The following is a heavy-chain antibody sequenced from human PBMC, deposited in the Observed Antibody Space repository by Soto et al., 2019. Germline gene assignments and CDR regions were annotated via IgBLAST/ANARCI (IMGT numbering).Heavy chain of an antibody. CDR2: IRQSGDRS. J-gene: IGHJ4*02. V-gene: IGHV3-23*01. D-gene: IGHD3-10*01. CDR1: GFIFSNFA. CDR3: VNAVRTRLDN. Sequence: PGGSLRLSCAASGFIFSNFAMYWVRRAPGKGLEWVSSIRQSGDRSSYADSAKGRFTISRDNSKNTLYLQMNGLRLDDTAVYCCVNAVRTRLDNWGPGNLVTVSS.